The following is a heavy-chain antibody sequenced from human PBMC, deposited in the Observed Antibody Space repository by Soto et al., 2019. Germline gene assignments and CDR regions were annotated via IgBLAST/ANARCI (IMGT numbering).Heavy chain of an antibody. V-gene: IGHV6-1*01. CDR1: GDSGSSNSAA. CDR2: AYYRSKWYN. J-gene: IGHJ4*02. D-gene: IGHD4-17*01. CDR3: ARASDYGGNWYYFDY. Sequence: QALSLTCAISGDSGSSNSAACNLIRHSPSRGLEWLGRAYYRSKWYNDYAVSVKSRITINPDTSKNQFSLQLNSVTPEDTAVYYCARASDYGGNWYYFDYWGQGTLVTVSS.